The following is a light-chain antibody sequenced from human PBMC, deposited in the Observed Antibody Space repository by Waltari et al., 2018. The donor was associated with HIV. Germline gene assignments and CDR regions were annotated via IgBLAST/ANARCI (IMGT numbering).Light chain of an antibody. Sequence: QSVLTQPPSVSGTPGQRVTISCSGSSSNIGSNTVNWYQQLPGTAPKRPIYIDNQRPSGVPDRFAGSKSGTSASLAISGLQSEDEADYYCAAWDDSLNGRWVFGGGTKLTVL. CDR3: AAWDDSLNGRWV. V-gene: IGLV1-44*01. CDR1: SSNIGSNT. J-gene: IGLJ3*02. CDR2: IDN.